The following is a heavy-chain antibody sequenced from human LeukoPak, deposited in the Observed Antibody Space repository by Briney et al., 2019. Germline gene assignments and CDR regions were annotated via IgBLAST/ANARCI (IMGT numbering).Heavy chain of an antibody. J-gene: IGHJ3*02. CDR1: GFTFSDHG. CDR3: AKSWNYYDSSGDDALDI. CDR2: ISGSGIST. V-gene: IGHV3-23*01. Sequence: GGSLRLSCAAAGFTFSDHGMNWVRQAPGKGLERVSGISGSGISTYYADSVKGRFTISRDNSKNTLYLQMNSLRVEDTAVYYCAKSWNYYDSSGDDALDIWGQGTMVTVSS. D-gene: IGHD3-22*01.